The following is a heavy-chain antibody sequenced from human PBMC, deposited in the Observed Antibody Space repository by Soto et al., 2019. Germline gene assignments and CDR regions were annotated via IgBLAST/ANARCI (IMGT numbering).Heavy chain of an antibody. J-gene: IGHJ5*02. Sequence: QVQLQESGPGLVKPSQTLSLTCTVSGGSISSGGYCWSWIRQHPGKGLEWIGYIYYRGSTYYTPSLKSRVTISVDTSKNQFSMKLSSVTAADTAVYYCARSIDPWGQGTLVTVSS. CDR1: GGSISSGGYC. V-gene: IGHV4-31*03. CDR3: ARSIDP. CDR2: IYYRGST.